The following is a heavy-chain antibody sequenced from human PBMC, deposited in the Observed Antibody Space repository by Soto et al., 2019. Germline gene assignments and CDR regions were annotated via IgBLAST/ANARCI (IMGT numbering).Heavy chain of an antibody. Sequence: SVKVSCKASGGTFSIYAIIWVRQAPGQGLEWMGGIIPIFGTANYAQKFQGRVTITADESTSTAYMELSSLRSEDTAVYYCARRGLESRITMVRGVIMYYYYGMDVWGQGTTVTVSS. CDR1: GGTFSIYA. V-gene: IGHV1-69*13. CDR2: IIPIFGTA. CDR3: ARRGLESRITMVRGVIMYYYYGMDV. D-gene: IGHD3-10*01. J-gene: IGHJ6*02.